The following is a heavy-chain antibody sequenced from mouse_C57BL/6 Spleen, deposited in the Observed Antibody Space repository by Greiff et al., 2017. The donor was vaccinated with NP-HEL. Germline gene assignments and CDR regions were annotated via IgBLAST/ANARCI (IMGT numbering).Heavy chain of an antibody. D-gene: IGHD1-3*01. CDR2: INYDGSST. CDR1: GFTFSDYY. Sequence: EVKLMESEGGLVQPGSSMKLSCTASGFTFSDYYMAWVRQVPEKGLEWVANINYDGSSTYYLDSLKGRFIISRDNAKNILYLQKSSLKSEDTATYYCARIKGARYAMDYWGQGTSVTVSS. J-gene: IGHJ4*01. CDR3: ARIKGARYAMDY. V-gene: IGHV5-16*01.